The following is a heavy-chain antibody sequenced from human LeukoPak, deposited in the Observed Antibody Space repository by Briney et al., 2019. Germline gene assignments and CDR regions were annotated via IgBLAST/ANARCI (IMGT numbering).Heavy chain of an antibody. Sequence: ASVKVSCKASGYTFTSYGITWVRQAPGQGLEWMGCISAYNGNTNYAQRLQGRVTMTTDRSTSTAYMELRSLRSDDTAVYYCARGPIIDIAIVPAADEYYYMDVWGKGTTVTVSS. D-gene: IGHD2-2*01. CDR2: ISAYNGNT. J-gene: IGHJ6*03. CDR3: ARGPIIDIAIVPAADEYYYMDV. CDR1: GYTFTSYG. V-gene: IGHV1-18*01.